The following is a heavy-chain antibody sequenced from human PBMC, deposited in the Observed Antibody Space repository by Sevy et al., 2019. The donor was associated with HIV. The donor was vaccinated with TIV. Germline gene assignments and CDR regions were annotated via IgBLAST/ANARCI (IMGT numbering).Heavy chain of an antibody. V-gene: IGHV3-7*03. CDR1: GFTFSSYW. Sequence: GGSLRLSCAASGFTFSSYWMSWVRQAPGKGLEWVAHIKRDGTEKYYVDSVKGRFTISRDNAKNPLYLQMNSLGAEDTAVYYCARDCSSSSCLWGMDVWGQGTTVTVSS. D-gene: IGHD2-2*01. J-gene: IGHJ6*02. CDR2: IKRDGTEK. CDR3: ARDCSSSSCLWGMDV.